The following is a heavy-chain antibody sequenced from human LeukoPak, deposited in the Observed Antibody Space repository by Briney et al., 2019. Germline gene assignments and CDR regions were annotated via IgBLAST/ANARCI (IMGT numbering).Heavy chain of an antibody. D-gene: IGHD1-26*01. CDR1: GGSVRSYH. J-gene: IGHJ3*02. Sequence: SETLSLTCTVSGGSVRSYHWSWIRQSPGEGLEWIAYIHNSRGTRYKPSLQSRVTISVDTSKNQFSLKLRSVTAADTAVYYCVRDWEGFNFDIWGQGTMVTVSS. CDR2: IHNSRGT. CDR3: VRDWEGFNFDI. V-gene: IGHV4-59*02.